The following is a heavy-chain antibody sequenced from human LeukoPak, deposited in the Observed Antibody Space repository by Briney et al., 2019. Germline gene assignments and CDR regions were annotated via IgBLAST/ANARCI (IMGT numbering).Heavy chain of an antibody. CDR2: INPNSGGT. CDR1: GYTFTDYF. J-gene: IGHJ4*02. D-gene: IGHD1-1*01. Sequence: ASVEVSCKTSGYTFTDYFMQWVRHAPGQGLEWMGWINPNSGGTSYAQKVQGRVTMTRDTSISTAYMELSSLKSDDTAVYYCARDYELGTAGTAYEYFDNWGQGTLVTVSS. CDR3: ARDYELGTAGTAYEYFDN. V-gene: IGHV1-2*02.